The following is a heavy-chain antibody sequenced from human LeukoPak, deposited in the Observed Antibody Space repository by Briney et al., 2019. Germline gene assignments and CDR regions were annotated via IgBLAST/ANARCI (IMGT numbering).Heavy chain of an antibody. CDR2: IYYSGST. CDR3: ARAIYCSSTSCYRTHSWFDP. Sequence: PSETLSLTCTVSGGSISSSSYYWGWIRQPPGKGLEWIGSIYYSGSTYYNPSLKSRVTISVDTSKNQFSLKLSSVTTADTAVYYCARAIYCSSTSCYRTHSWFDPWGQGTLVTVSS. J-gene: IGHJ5*02. CDR1: GGSISSSSYY. V-gene: IGHV4-39*07. D-gene: IGHD2-2*02.